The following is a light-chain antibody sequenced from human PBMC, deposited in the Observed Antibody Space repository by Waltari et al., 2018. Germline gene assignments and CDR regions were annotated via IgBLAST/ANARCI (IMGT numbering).Light chain of an antibody. V-gene: IGLV2-14*01. CDR1: ASDVGGHHY. Sequence: QSALTQPASVSGSPGQSIIISCPGAASDVGGHHYVSWYQQYPGKAPKLIIYEVTNRPSGVSNRFSGSKSGNTASLTISGLQAEDEADYYCSSYTSSRTLNVFGTGTKVTVL. CDR2: EVT. J-gene: IGLJ1*01. CDR3: SSYTSSRTLNV.